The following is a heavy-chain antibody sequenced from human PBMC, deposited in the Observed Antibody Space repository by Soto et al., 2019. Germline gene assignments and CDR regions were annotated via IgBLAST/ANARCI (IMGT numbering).Heavy chain of an antibody. CDR1: VFPFGANA. CDR2: LSNTGRRT. Sequence: EVQVLESGGGLVQPGGSLRLSCVVSVFPFGANAMSWDRQAPGKGLEWVSRLSNTGRRTSYADSVKGRFSISRDNSKKTVYRPMTSMSVEATAVYYCATERGATQGPFDNWGKGTLVTVSS. D-gene: IGHD1-26*01. CDR3: ATERGATQGPFDN. V-gene: IGHV3-23*01. J-gene: IGHJ4*02.